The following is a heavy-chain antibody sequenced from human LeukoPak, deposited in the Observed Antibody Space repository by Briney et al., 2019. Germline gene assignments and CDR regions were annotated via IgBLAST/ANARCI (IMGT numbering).Heavy chain of an antibody. Sequence: GGSLRLSCAASGFTFSSYAMHWVRQAPGKGLEWVAVISYDGSNKYYADSVKGRFTISRDNSKNTLYLQMNSLRAEDTAVYYCARDGGGDEQFDYWGQGTLVTVSS. D-gene: IGHD2-21*02. CDR2: ISYDGSNK. CDR3: ARDGGGDEQFDY. J-gene: IGHJ4*02. V-gene: IGHV3-30-3*01. CDR1: GFTFSSYA.